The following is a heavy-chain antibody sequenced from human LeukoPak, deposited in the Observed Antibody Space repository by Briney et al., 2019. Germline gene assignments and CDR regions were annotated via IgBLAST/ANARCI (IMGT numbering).Heavy chain of an antibody. Sequence: SETLSLTCTVSGGSISSYYWSWIRQPPGKGLEWIGEINHSGSTNYNPSPKSRVTISVDTSKNQFSLKLSSVTAADTAVYYCARSGYSSSWYPGAVYFDYWGQGTLVTVSS. V-gene: IGHV4-34*01. CDR2: INHSGST. CDR1: GGSISSYY. J-gene: IGHJ4*02. D-gene: IGHD6-13*01. CDR3: ARSGYSSSWYPGAVYFDY.